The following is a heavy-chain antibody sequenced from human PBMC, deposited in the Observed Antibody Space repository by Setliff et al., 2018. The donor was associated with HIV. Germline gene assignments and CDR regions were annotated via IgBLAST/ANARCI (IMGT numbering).Heavy chain of an antibody. Sequence: ASVKVSCKASGYTFTSYDINWVRQATGQGLEWMGWMNPNSGNTNYAQKFQGRVTMTRDTSISTAYMELSRLRSDDTAVYYCATKVYCTNGVCLDAFDIWGQGTMVTVSS. CDR2: MNPNSGNT. CDR3: ATKVYCTNGVCLDAFDI. D-gene: IGHD2-8*01. CDR1: GYTFTSYD. V-gene: IGHV1-2*02. J-gene: IGHJ3*02.